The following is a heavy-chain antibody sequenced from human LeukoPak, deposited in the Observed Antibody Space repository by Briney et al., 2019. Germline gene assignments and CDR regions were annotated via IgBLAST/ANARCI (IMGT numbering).Heavy chain of an antibody. J-gene: IGHJ4*02. CDR2: ISGYNDKT. CDR3: ARGSPPRRNYDSRGYYSYYFDY. V-gene: IGHV1-18*01. CDR1: GYTFTSYG. D-gene: IGHD3-22*01. Sequence: ASVKVSCKASGYTFTSYGIIWVRQAPGQGLEWMGWISGYNDKTNYGQNLQGRVSMTTDTSTSTAYMELRSLRSDDTAVYYCARGSPPRRNYDSRGYYSYYFDYWGQGTLVTVSS.